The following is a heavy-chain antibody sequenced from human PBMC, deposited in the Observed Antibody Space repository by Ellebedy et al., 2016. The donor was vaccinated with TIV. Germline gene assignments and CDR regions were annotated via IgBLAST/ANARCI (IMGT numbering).Heavy chain of an antibody. D-gene: IGHD4-23*01. CDR1: GLTFSSHA. Sequence: PGGSLRLSCAASGLTFSSHAMSWVRQAPGKGLEWVSSITESGGNTYYADSVKGRFTISRDNSKDTLYLQMNSLRAEDTAIYYCARDPVGVGPAFDVWGQGTMATVSS. CDR3: ARDPVGVGPAFDV. J-gene: IGHJ3*01. CDR2: ITESGGNT. V-gene: IGHV3-23*01.